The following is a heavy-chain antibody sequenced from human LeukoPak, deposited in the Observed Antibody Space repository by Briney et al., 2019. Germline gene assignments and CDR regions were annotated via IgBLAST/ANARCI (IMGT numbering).Heavy chain of an antibody. Sequence: PSETLSLTCTVSVGSISIISSSTYYWGWIRQAPGKGLEWIGSLYYGENSHYNPSLKRRATLSLDTSNNQFSLKLTSVTAADAAVYFCARQLPTAAADTRGYFDYWGQGTVVTVSS. V-gene: IGHV4-39*01. CDR2: LYYGENS. CDR1: VGSISIISSSTYY. J-gene: IGHJ4*02. D-gene: IGHD6-25*01. CDR3: ARQLPTAAADTRGYFDY.